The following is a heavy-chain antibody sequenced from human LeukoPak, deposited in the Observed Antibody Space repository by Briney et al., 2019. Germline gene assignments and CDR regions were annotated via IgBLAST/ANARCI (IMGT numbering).Heavy chain of an antibody. J-gene: IGHJ4*02. D-gene: IGHD1-1*01. CDR1: GGSISSGNW. CDR2: IYHSGST. V-gene: IGHV4-4*02. CDR3: ARPEGGTIYY. Sequence: SGTLSLTCAVSGGSISSGNWWSWVRQPPGKGLEWIGEIYHSGSTNYNPSLKSRVTMSVDKSKTQFSLKLTSVTAADTAVYYCARPEGGTIYYWGQGTLVTVSS.